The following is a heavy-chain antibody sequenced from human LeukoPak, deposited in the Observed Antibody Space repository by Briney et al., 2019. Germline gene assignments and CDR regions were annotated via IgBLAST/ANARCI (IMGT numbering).Heavy chain of an antibody. D-gene: IGHD2-21*02. Sequence: SGGSLRLSCAASGFTFSSYGMHWVRQAPGKGLEWMAFIRYDGSNKYYADSVKDRFTISRDNSKNTLYLQMNSLRAEDTAVYYCAKDTSIVVVTAIDYFDYWGQGTLVTVSS. V-gene: IGHV3-30*02. CDR2: IRYDGSNK. CDR3: AKDTSIVVVTAIDYFDY. CDR1: GFTFSSYG. J-gene: IGHJ4*02.